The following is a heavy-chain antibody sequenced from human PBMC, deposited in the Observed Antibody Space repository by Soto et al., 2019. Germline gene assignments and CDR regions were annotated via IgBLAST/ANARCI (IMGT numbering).Heavy chain of an antibody. CDR3: ASGRLRFLEWFPHTLFDS. V-gene: IGHV3-23*01. Sequence: EVQLLESGGGLVQPGGSLRLSCAASGFTFSSYAMSWVRQAPGKGLEWVSAISGSGGSTYYADSVKGRFTISRDNSKNTLYLQMNSLRAEDTAVYYCASGRLRFLEWFPHTLFDSWGQGTLVTVSS. CDR1: GFTFSSYA. J-gene: IGHJ4*02. D-gene: IGHD3-3*01. CDR2: ISGSGGST.